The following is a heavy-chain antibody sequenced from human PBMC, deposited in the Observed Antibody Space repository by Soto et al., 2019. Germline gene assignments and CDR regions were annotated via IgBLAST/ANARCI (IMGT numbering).Heavy chain of an antibody. CDR3: ARDRGNGYNYYFDY. J-gene: IGHJ4*02. V-gene: IGHV1-69*13. D-gene: IGHD5-12*01. CDR1: GGTFSSYA. CDR2: IIPIFGTA. Sequence: SVKVTCKASGGTFSSYAISWVRQAPGQGLEWMGGIIPIFGTANYAQKFQGRVTITADESTSTAYMELSSLRSEDTAVYYCARDRGNGYNYYFDYWGQGTLVTVSS.